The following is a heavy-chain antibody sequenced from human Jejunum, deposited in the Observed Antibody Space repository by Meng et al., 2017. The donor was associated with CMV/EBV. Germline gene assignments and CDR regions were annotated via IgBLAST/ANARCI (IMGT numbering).Heavy chain of an antibody. CDR3: ARGRGTVIVVAMEYYFDY. CDR1: GSCRDYN. D-gene: IGHD3-22*01. Sequence: GSCRDYNWAWIRQAPGKGLEWIGEINHRGSTNYNPSLKSRVTMSVDTSKNQFSLSLSSVTAADTAVYYCARGRGTVIVVAMEYYFDYWGQGTLVTVSS. CDR2: INHRGST. J-gene: IGHJ4*02. V-gene: IGHV4-34*01.